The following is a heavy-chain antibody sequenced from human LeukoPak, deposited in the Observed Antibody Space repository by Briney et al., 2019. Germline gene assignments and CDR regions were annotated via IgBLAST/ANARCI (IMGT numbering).Heavy chain of an antibody. D-gene: IGHD6-13*01. CDR1: GFAFSSYN. CDR3: ARVPLRGSWYLTY. J-gene: IGHJ4*02. Sequence: PGGSLRLSCAASGFAFSSYNMNWVRQAPGKGLEWVSSISSSSSYIYYADSVKGRFTIPRDNAKNSLYLQMNSLRAEDTAVYYCARVPLRGSWYLTYWGQGTLVTVSS. V-gene: IGHV3-21*01. CDR2: ISSSSSYI.